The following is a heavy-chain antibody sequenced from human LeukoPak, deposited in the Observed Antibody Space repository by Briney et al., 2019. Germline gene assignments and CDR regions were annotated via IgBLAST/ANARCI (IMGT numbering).Heavy chain of an antibody. V-gene: IGHV1-46*01. D-gene: IGHD1-26*01. CDR2: INPSGGST. J-gene: IGHJ4*02. Sequence: ASVTVSFKASGYTFTSYYMHWVRQAPGQGGEWMGIINPSGGSTSYAQKFQGRGTITRDTSTSTVYMELSSLRSEDTAVYYCARGWWELLGGFVYWGQGTLVTVSS. CDR3: ARGWWELLGGFVY. CDR1: GYTFTSYY.